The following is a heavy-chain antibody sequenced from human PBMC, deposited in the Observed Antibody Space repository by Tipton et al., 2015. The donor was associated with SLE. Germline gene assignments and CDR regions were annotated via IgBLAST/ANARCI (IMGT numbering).Heavy chain of an antibody. CDR2: MYYRGGT. CDR1: GASITSRSYY. D-gene: IGHD1/OR15-1a*01. V-gene: IGHV4-39*07. J-gene: IGHJ5*02. CDR3: AGVATKQSKGFAP. Sequence: TLSLTCTVSGASITSRSYYWGWIRQPPGKGLEWIGSMYYRGGTYYNPSLKSRVTISIDTSKKQFSLKLRSVTAADTAVYYCAGVATKQSKGFAPWGQGILVTVSS.